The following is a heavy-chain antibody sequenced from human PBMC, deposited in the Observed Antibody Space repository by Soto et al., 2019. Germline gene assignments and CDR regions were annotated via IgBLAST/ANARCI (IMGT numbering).Heavy chain of an antibody. CDR1: GGSISSGGYY. Sequence: QVQLQESGPGLVKPSQTLSLTCTVSGGSISSGGYYWSWIRQHPGKGLEWIGYICYSGSTYYNPSLKSRVTISVDTSKNQFSLKLSSVTAADTAVYYCTGGVVAATPYYFDYWGQGTLVTVSS. V-gene: IGHV4-31*03. CDR3: TGGVVAATPYYFDY. D-gene: IGHD2-15*01. J-gene: IGHJ4*02. CDR2: ICYSGST.